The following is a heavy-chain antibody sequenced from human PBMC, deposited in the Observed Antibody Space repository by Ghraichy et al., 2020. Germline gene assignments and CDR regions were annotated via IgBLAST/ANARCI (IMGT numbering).Heavy chain of an antibody. J-gene: IGHJ4*02. CDR2: INPYSGGT. Sequence: ASVKVSCKTSGYTFTDFYIHWVRQAPGQGLEWMGWINPYSGGTNYAQKFQGRVTMARDTRISTVYMDLSRLTSDDTAVYYCATYRGYSGKEWSYLDYWGQGTLVTVSS. D-gene: IGHD5-12*01. CDR3: ATYRGYSGKEWSYLDY. V-gene: IGHV1-2*02. CDR1: GYTFTDFY.